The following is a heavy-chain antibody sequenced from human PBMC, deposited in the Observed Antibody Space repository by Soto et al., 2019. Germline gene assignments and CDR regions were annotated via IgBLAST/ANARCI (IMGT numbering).Heavy chain of an antibody. Sequence: SETLSLTCTVSGGSISSGDYYWSWIRQPPGKGLEWIGYIYYSGSTHYNPSLKSRVTISVDTSKNQFSLKLSSVTAADTAVYYCARLTYCISTSCLTSGFDYWGQGTLVTVSS. V-gene: IGHV4-30-4*01. CDR1: GGSISSGDYY. CDR2: IYYSGST. CDR3: ARLTYCISTSCLTSGFDY. D-gene: IGHD2-2*01. J-gene: IGHJ4*02.